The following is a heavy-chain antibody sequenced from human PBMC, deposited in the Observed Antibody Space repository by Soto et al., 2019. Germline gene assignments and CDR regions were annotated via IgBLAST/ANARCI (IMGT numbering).Heavy chain of an antibody. CDR1: GFSLSTSGVG. CDR3: AHVYGGYDNFDY. Sequence: QITLKESGPTLVKPTQTLTLTCTFSGFSLSTSGVGVGWIRQPPGKALEWLALIYWDDDKRYSPSLKSRLTITKDTSKNLVVLTMTNMDPVETATYYCAHVYGGYDNFDYWGQGTLVTVSS. J-gene: IGHJ4*02. V-gene: IGHV2-5*02. D-gene: IGHD5-12*01. CDR2: IYWDDDK.